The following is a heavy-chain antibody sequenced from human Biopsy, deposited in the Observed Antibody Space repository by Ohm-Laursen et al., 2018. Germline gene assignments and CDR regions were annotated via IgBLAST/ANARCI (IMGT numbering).Heavy chain of an antibody. CDR1: GGSISSDY. J-gene: IGHJ6*02. D-gene: IGHD2/OR15-2a*01. CDR2: IYYSGGT. V-gene: IGHV4-59*07. CDR3: ARATNSTGWPYYYFYGMDV. Sequence: SDTLSLTCTVSGGSISSDYWSWIRQTPGKGLEWIGYIYYSGGTNYNPSLKSRVTISVDTSKNQFSLRLNSATAADTAVYYCARATNSTGWPYYYFYGMDVWGQGTTVTVSS.